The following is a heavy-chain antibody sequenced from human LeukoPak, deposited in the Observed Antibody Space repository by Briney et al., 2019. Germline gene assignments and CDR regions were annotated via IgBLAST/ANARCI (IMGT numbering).Heavy chain of an antibody. J-gene: IGHJ1*01. Sequence: PSETLSLTCTVSGGSIFSSNSYWGWIRQPPGKGLEWIGSIYYSGSTYYNPSLKSRVTTSVDTSKNQFSLKLSSVTAADTAVYYCARSIELGPVWLFWGQGTLVTVSS. V-gene: IGHV4-39*01. CDR1: GGSIFSSNSY. CDR3: ARSIELGPVWLF. CDR2: IYYSGST. D-gene: IGHD3-22*01.